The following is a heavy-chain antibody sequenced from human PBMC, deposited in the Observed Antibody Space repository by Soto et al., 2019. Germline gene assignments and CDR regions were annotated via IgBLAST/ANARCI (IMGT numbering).Heavy chain of an antibody. V-gene: IGHV1-18*01. CDR1: GYTFTSYG. D-gene: IGHD3-10*01. Sequence: QVQLVQSGAEVKKPGASVKVSCKASGYTFTSYGISRVRQAPGQGLEWMGWISAYNGNTNYAQKLQGRVTMTTDTSTSTAYMELMSLRSDDTAVYYCAREAGYYGSGSYFLMSAYFDYWGQGTLVTVSS. J-gene: IGHJ4*02. CDR3: AREAGYYGSGSYFLMSAYFDY. CDR2: ISAYNGNT.